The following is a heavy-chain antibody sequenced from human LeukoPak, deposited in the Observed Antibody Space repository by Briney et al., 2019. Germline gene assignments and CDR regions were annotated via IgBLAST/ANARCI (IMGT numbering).Heavy chain of an antibody. V-gene: IGHV4-34*01. Sequence: SETLSLTCAVYGGSFSGYYWSWIRQPLGKGLEWIGEINHSGSTNYNPSLKSRVTISVDTSKNQFSLKLSSVTAADTAVYFCARHKGAVAGYNWFDPWGQGTLVTVSS. D-gene: IGHD6-19*01. J-gene: IGHJ5*02. CDR1: GGSFSGYY. CDR3: ARHKGAVAGYNWFDP. CDR2: INHSGST.